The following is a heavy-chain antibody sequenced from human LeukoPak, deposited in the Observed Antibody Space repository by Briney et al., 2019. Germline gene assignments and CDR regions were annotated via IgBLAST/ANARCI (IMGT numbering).Heavy chain of an antibody. CDR2: ISSSGSTI. V-gene: IGHV3-48*03. CDR1: GFTFSSDE. Sequence: GGSLRLSCAASGFTFSSDEMNWVRQAPGKGLGWVSFISSSGSTIYYADSGKGRFTISRDNAKNSLYLQMNSLRAEDTAVYYCARGALEMATTTSPYYFDYWGQGTLVTVSS. D-gene: IGHD5-24*01. J-gene: IGHJ4*02. CDR3: ARGALEMATTTSPYYFDY.